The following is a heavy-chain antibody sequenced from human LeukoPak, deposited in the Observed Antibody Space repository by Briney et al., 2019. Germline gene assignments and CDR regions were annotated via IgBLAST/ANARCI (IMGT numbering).Heavy chain of an antibody. V-gene: IGHV4-31*03. CDR3: ARETLITHAYDI. Sequence: PSETLSLTCTVSGGSINSGGNYWSWIRQHPGKGLEWIGYISHSGSTYDNPSLRSRVSISIDTTKNQFSLRLSSVTGADTAMYYCARETLITHAYDIWGQGTMVTVSS. CDR2: ISHSGST. D-gene: IGHD3-22*01. J-gene: IGHJ3*02. CDR1: GGSINSGGNY.